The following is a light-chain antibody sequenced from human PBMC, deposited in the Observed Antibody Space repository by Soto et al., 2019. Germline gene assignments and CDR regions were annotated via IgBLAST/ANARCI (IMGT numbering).Light chain of an antibody. J-gene: IGKJ1*01. Sequence: ETVMTQSPATLSVSPGERATLSCRASQRVSTNLAWYQQKPGQSPRLLIFGASSRAGGVPRRFSGGGSGTDFTLTISRLEPGDFAVYYCQHFADSRWTFGPGTKLDIK. V-gene: IGKV3-20*01. CDR3: QHFADSRWT. CDR1: QRVSTN. CDR2: GAS.